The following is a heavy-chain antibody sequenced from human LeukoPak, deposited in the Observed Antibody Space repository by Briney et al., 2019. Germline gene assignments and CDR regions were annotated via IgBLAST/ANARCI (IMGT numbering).Heavy chain of an antibody. CDR3: ARDSIFRMVATVAPDFDY. CDR1: GYTFTSYG. CDR2: INTYNGNT. V-gene: IGHV1-18*01. Sequence: ASVKVSCKASGYTFTSYGISWVRQAPGQGLEWMGWINTYNGNTNYAQKLQGRVTMTTDTSTSTAYMELRSLRSDDTAVYYCARDSIFRMVATVAPDFDYWGQGTLVTVSS. J-gene: IGHJ4*02. D-gene: IGHD5-12*01.